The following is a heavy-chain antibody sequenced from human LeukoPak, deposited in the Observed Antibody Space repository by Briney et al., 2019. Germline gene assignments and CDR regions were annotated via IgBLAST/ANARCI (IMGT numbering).Heavy chain of an antibody. CDR3: TRGGCSSTSCSRGYGMDV. D-gene: IGHD2-2*01. J-gene: IGHJ6*02. V-gene: IGHV1-2*02. Sequence: GASVKVSCKASGYTFTGYYMHWVRQAPGQGGEWMGWVNPNSGGTNYTQRFQGRVSMTRDTSVSTAYMELSSLTSDDTAVYYCTRGGCSSTSCSRGYGMDVWGQGTTVTVSS. CDR2: VNPNSGGT. CDR1: GYTFTGYY.